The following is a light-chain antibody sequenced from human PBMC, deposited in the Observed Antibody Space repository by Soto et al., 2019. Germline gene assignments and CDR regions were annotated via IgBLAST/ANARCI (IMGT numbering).Light chain of an antibody. CDR2: GIN. J-gene: IGLJ1*01. V-gene: IGLV1-40*01. CDR1: RSNLGANYD. CDR3: QSYDSSLSRI. Sequence: QSVLTQPPSVSGAPGQRVTISCTGSRSNLGANYDVHWYQQVPGTAPKLLIYGINNRPSGVPDRFSGSKSGTSASLAITGLQAEDEADYYCQSYDSSLSRIFGTGTKVTVL.